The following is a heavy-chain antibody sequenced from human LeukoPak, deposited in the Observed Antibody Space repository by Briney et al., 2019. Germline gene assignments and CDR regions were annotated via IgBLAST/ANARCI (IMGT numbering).Heavy chain of an antibody. CDR1: DDSISDYY. CDR2: FHNSGTS. CDR3: ARGSRIAAAGTPPSY. Sequence: SETLSLTCTVSDDSISDYYRGWIRQPPGKGLEWIGYFHNSGTSTYNPSLKSRVTISADTSKNQFSLKLNSLTTADTAVYYCARGSRIAAAGTPPSYWGQGTLVTVSS. V-gene: IGHV4-59*01. J-gene: IGHJ4*02. D-gene: IGHD6-13*01.